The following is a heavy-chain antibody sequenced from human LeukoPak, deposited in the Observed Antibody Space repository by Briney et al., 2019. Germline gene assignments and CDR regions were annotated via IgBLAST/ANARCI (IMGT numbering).Heavy chain of an antibody. Sequence: PGGSLRLSCAASGFTFSSYWMNWVRQAPGKGLEWVSYISSSSSTIYYADSVKGRFTISRDNAKNSLYLQMNSLRDEDTAVYYCARDSVYSSSWYLVGYYYGMDVWGQGTTVTVSS. V-gene: IGHV3-48*02. J-gene: IGHJ6*02. D-gene: IGHD6-13*01. CDR3: ARDSVYSSSWYLVGYYYGMDV. CDR1: GFTFSSYW. CDR2: ISSSSSTI.